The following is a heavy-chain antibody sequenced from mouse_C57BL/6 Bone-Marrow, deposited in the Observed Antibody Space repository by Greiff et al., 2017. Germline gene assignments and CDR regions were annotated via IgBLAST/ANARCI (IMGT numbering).Heavy chain of an antibody. CDR1: GYAFSSSW. D-gene: IGHD1-1*01. Sequence: VKLMESGPELVKPGASVKISCKASGYAFSSSWMNWVKQRPGKGLEWIGRIYPGSGDTNYNGKFKGKATLTADKSSSTAYMQLSSLTSEDSAVYFCASTVVASHWGQGTTLTVSS. J-gene: IGHJ2*01. CDR3: ASTVVASH. CDR2: IYPGSGDT. V-gene: IGHV1-82*01.